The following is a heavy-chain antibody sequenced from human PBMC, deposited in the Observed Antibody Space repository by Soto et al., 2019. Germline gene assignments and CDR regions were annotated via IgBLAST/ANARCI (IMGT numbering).Heavy chain of an antibody. CDR1: GYTFTSYG. CDR2: ISAYNGNT. Sequence: ASVKVSCKASGYTFTSYGISWVRQAPGQGLELMGWISAYNGNTNYAQKLQGRVTMTTDTSTSTAYMELRSLRSDDTAVYYCARDYSLYCSGGSCYGGYFDYWGQGTLVTVSS. V-gene: IGHV1-18*01. D-gene: IGHD2-15*01. CDR3: ARDYSLYCSGGSCYGGYFDY. J-gene: IGHJ4*02.